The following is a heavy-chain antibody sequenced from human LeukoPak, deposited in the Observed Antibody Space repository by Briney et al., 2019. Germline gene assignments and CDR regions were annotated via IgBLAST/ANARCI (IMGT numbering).Heavy chain of an antibody. D-gene: IGHD2-2*01. CDR3: GTGYCSSTSCPNYYYYGMDV. J-gene: IGHJ6*02. CDR2: IIPILGIA. V-gene: IGHV1-69*04. Sequence: SVKVSCKASGGTFISYAISWVRQAPGQGLEWMGRIIPILGIANYAQKFQGRVTITADKSTSTAYMELSSLRSEDTAVYYCGTGYCSSTSCPNYYYYGMDVWGQGTTVTVSS. CDR1: GGTFISYA.